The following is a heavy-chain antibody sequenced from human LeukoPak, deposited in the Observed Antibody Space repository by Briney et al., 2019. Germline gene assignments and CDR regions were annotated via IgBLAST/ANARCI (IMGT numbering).Heavy chain of an antibody. D-gene: IGHD2-2*01. V-gene: IGHV4-30-4*08. CDR2: IYYSGST. Sequence: SQTLSLTCTVSGGSISSGDYYWSWIRQPPGKGLEWIGYIYYSGSTYYNPSLKSRVTISVDTSKNQFSLNLSSVTAADTAVYYCARAVWGYCSSTSCRPFDYWGQGTLVTVSS. J-gene: IGHJ4*02. CDR1: GGSISSGDYY. CDR3: ARAVWGYCSSTSCRPFDY.